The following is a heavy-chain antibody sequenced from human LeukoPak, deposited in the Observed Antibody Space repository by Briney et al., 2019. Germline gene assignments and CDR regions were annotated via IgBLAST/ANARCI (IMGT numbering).Heavy chain of an antibody. V-gene: IGHV4-38-2*02. CDR3: ARRSGSYYDVSYYFDY. J-gene: IGHJ4*02. CDR1: GYSISSGYY. Sequence: SETLSLTCIVSGYSISSGYYWGWIRQPPEKGLEWIGSIYHSGSTYYNPSLKSRVTISVDTSKNQFSLKLSSVTAADTAVYYCARRSGSYYDVSYYFDYWGQGTLVTVSS. CDR2: IYHSGST. D-gene: IGHD1-26*01.